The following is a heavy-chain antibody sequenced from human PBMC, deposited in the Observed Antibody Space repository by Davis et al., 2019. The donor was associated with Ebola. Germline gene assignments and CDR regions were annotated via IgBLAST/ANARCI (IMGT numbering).Heavy chain of an antibody. CDR3: ARGRGYCSSTSCYQRFDY. CDR1: GGSFSGYY. D-gene: IGHD2-2*01. Sequence: SETLSLTCAVYGGSFSGYYWSWIRQPPGKGLEWIGDINHRGSTNYNPSLKSRVTISVDTSKNQFSLKLSSVTAADTAVYYCARGRGYCSSTSCYQRFDYWGQGTLVTVSS. CDR2: INHRGST. J-gene: IGHJ4*02. V-gene: IGHV4-34*01.